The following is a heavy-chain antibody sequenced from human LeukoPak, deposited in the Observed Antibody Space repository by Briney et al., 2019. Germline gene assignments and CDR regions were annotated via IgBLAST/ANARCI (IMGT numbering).Heavy chain of an antibody. D-gene: IGHD6-13*01. J-gene: IGHJ4*02. CDR2: INPNSGGT. Sequence: ASVKVSCKASGYTFTGYYMHWVRQAPGQGLEWMGWINPNSGGTNYAQKFQGRVTMTRDTSISTAYMELSGLRSDDTAVYYCARAAAAGPTHFDYWGQGTLVTVSS. CDR1: GYTFTGYY. V-gene: IGHV1-2*02. CDR3: ARAAAAGPTHFDY.